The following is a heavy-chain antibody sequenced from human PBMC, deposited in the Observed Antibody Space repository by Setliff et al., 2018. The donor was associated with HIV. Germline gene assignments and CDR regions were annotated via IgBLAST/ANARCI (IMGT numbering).Heavy chain of an antibody. J-gene: IGHJ4*02. V-gene: IGHV3-20*04. CDR2: ISWNSGTI. D-gene: IGHD3-9*01. CDR3: ARDLSISNPYYDILTGPGVY. CDR1: GFTFSSYS. Sequence: GGSLRLSCAASGFTFSSYSMSWVRQAPGKGLEWVSGISWNSGTIGYADSVKGRFTISRDNAKNSLYLQMNSLRAEDTAVYYCARDLSISNPYYDILTGPGVYWGQGTLVTVSS.